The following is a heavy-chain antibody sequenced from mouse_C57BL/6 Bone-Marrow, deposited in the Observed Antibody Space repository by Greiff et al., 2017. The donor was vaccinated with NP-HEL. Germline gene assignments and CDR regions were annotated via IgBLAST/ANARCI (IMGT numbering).Heavy chain of an antibody. D-gene: IGHD1-1*01. V-gene: IGHV1-69*01. Sequence: QVQLQQPGAELVMPGASVKLSCKASGYTFTSYWMHWVKQRPGPGLEWIGEIDPSDSYTNYNQKFKGKSTLTVDKSSSTAYMQLSSLTSEDSAVYYCARKGLLRSYYFDYWGQGTTLTVSS. J-gene: IGHJ2*01. CDR2: IDPSDSYT. CDR3: ARKGLLRSYYFDY. CDR1: GYTFTSYW.